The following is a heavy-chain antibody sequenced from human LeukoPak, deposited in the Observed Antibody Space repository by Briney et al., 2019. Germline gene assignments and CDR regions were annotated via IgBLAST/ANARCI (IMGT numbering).Heavy chain of an antibody. D-gene: IGHD3-22*01. CDR1: GGSISSYY. CDR3: ARMKRSQYYYDSSGYYY. V-gene: IGHV4-34*01. Sequence: SETLSLTCTVSGGSISSYYWSWIRQPPGKGLEWIGEINHSGSTNYNPSLKSRVTISVDTSKNQFSLKLSSVTAADTAVYYCARMKRSQYYYDSSGYYYWGQGTLVTVSS. CDR2: INHSGST. J-gene: IGHJ4*02.